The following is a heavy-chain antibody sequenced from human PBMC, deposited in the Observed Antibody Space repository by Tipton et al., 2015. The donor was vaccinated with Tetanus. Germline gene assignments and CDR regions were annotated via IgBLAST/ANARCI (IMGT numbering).Heavy chain of an antibody. D-gene: IGHD3-22*01. Sequence: SLRLSCAASGFTFSSYSMNWVRQAPGKGLEWVSYISSSSSTIYYADSVKGRFTISRDNAKNSLYLQMNSLRDEDTAVHYCARAQPQNYYDSSGYCYDYWGQGTLVTVSS. V-gene: IGHV3-48*02. CDR3: ARAQPQNYYDSSGYCYDY. J-gene: IGHJ4*02. CDR2: ISSSSSTI. CDR1: GFTFSSYS.